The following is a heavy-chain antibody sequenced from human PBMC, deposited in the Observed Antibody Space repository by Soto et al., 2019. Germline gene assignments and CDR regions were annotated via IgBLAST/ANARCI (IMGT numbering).Heavy chain of an antibody. J-gene: IGHJ4*02. CDR1: GGSISSYF. CDR3: ARVLIPRGCPFDY. D-gene: IGHD6-19*01. V-gene: IGHV4-59*01. CDR2: IYYSGST. Sequence: PSETLSLTCTVSGGSISSYFWSWIRQPPGKGLEWIGYIYYSGSTNYNPSLKSRVTISVDTSKNQFSLKLSSVTAADTAVYYCARVLIPRGCPFDYWGQGTLVTVSS.